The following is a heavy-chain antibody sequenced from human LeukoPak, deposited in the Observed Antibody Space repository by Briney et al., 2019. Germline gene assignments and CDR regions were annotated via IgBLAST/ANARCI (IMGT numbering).Heavy chain of an antibody. Sequence: GGSLRLSCAASGFTFSSYAMSWDRQAPGKGLEWVSAISGSGGSTYYADSVKGRFTISRDNSKNTLYLQMNSLRAEDTAVYYCASRSEYYYDSSGYSVDYYYGMDVWGQGTTVTVSS. J-gene: IGHJ6*02. D-gene: IGHD3-22*01. CDR1: GFTFSSYA. V-gene: IGHV3-23*01. CDR2: ISGSGGST. CDR3: ASRSEYYYDSSGYSVDYYYGMDV.